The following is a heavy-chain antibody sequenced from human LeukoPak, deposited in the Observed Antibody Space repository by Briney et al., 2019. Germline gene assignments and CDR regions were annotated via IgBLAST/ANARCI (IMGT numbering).Heavy chain of an antibody. CDR2: IYTGGTT. V-gene: IGHV3-53*01. CDR3: ARGIAGSNNWFDP. CDR1: GFTVSSTY. Sequence: GGSLRLSCAASGFTVSSTYMSWLRQAPGKGLEWVSLIYTGGTTYYADSVKGRFTISRDNSENTLYLQMNSLRAEDTAVYYCARGIAGSNNWFDPWGQGTLVTVSS. D-gene: IGHD1-20*01. J-gene: IGHJ5*02.